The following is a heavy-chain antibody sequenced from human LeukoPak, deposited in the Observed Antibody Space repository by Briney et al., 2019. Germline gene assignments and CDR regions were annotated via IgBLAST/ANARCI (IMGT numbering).Heavy chain of an antibody. CDR2: IKQDGSEK. CDR3: ARGTIAAAGYYYFDY. J-gene: IGHJ4*02. V-gene: IGHV3-7*04. CDR1: GFTFSSFW. Sequence: GGSLRLSCAASGFTFSSFWMSWVRQAPGKGLEWVANIKQDGSEKYYVDSVKGRFTISRDNAKNSLYLQMNSLRAEDTAVYYCARGTIAAAGYYYFDYWGQGTQVTVSS. D-gene: IGHD6-13*01.